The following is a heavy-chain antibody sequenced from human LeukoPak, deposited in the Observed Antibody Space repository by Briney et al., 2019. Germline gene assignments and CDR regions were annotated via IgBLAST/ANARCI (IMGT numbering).Heavy chain of an antibody. D-gene: IGHD3-10*01. Sequence: SETLSLTCAVYGGSFSGYYWSWIRQPPGKGLEWIGEINHSGSTNYNPSLKSRVTISVDTSKNQFSLKLSSVTAADTAVYYCARETRGIRRGSGKYNPVNAFDIWGQGTMVTVSS. CDR2: INHSGST. V-gene: IGHV4-34*01. CDR1: GGSFSGYY. CDR3: ARETRGIRRGSGKYNPVNAFDI. J-gene: IGHJ3*02.